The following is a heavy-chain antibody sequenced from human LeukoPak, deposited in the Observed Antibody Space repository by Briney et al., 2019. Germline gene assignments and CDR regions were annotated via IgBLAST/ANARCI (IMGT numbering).Heavy chain of an antibody. CDR1: GDSVRSHSHY. CDR2: FSYSETT. J-gene: IGHJ4*02. D-gene: IGHD3-16*01. Sequence: SETLSLTCTVSGDSVRSHSHYWAWIRQPPGKGLEWIGSFSYSETTYLNPSLKSRITVSVDTFTDRFSLKLSSMTAADTAVYFCARGPLDKGGFDFWGQGTLVAVST. CDR3: ARGPLDKGGFDF. V-gene: IGHV4-39*07.